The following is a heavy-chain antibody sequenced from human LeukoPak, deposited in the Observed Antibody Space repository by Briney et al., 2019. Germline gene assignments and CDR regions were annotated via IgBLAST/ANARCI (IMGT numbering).Heavy chain of an antibody. CDR3: AKINPYDYVWGSADY. CDR1: GFTFSSYA. V-gene: IGHV3-23*01. D-gene: IGHD3-16*01. Sequence: GGSLRLSCAASGFTFSSYAMSWVRQAPGKGLEWVSTISTSGASTYYADSVKGRFTISRDNSKNTLYLRMNSLRAEDTAVYYCAKINPYDYVWGSADYWGQGTLVTVSS. CDR2: ISTSGAST. J-gene: IGHJ4*02.